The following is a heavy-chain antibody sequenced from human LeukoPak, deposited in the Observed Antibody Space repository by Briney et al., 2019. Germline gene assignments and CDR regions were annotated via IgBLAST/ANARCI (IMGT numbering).Heavy chain of an antibody. CDR1: GFSFSDYY. Sequence: GGSLRLSCAASGFSFSDYYMSWMRQAPGKGLEWVSYISSSSSYTNYADSVKGRFTISRDNAKNSLYLQMDSLRDDDTAVYYCASAYGPGSHGYWGEATLVTVSS. CDR3: ASAYGPGSHGY. J-gene: IGHJ4*02. D-gene: IGHD3-10*01. CDR2: ISSSSSYT. V-gene: IGHV3-11*03.